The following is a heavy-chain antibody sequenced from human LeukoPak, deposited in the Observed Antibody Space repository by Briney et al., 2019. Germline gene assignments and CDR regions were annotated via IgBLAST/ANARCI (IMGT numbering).Heavy chain of an antibody. J-gene: IGHJ6*03. Sequence: GGSLTLSCATSGFTFSSYSMNWVRQAPGKGLEWVSSISSSSSYIYYADSVKGRFTISRDNAKNSLYLQMNSLRAEDTAVYYCARDHFGSGWPTYYYYYYMDVWGKGTTVTVSS. CDR3: ARDHFGSGWPTYYYYYYMDV. D-gene: IGHD6-19*01. CDR1: GFTFSSYS. V-gene: IGHV3-21*01. CDR2: ISSSSSYI.